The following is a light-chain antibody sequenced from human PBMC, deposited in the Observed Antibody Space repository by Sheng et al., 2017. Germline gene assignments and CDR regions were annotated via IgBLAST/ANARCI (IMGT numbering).Light chain of an antibody. Sequence: DIQMTQSPSSLSASVGDRVTITCRASQGITNSLAWYQQKPGKAPKLLLYGTSRLESGVPSRFRGSGSGTDYTLTISSLQPEDFATINCQQLETFGQGTKVEIK. V-gene: IGKV1-NL1*01. CDR1: QGITNS. CDR3: QQLET. J-gene: IGKJ1*01. CDR2: GTS.